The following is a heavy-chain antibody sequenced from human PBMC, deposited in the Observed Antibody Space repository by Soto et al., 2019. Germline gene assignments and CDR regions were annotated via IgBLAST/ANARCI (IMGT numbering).Heavy chain of an antibody. V-gene: IGHV1-3*05. J-gene: IGHJ6*02. CDR2: INVGNGNT. Sequence: QVQLVQSGAEEKKPGASVKVSCKASGYNFASYTIHWVRQAPGQRLEWMGWINVGNGNTKHSQKFQGRVTLTGDTSASADYMEVSSLRSEDTAVYYCARDRITLVRGVLDYYYGMDVWGQGTTVTVSS. CDR1: GYNFASYT. CDR3: ARDRITLVRGVLDYYYGMDV. D-gene: IGHD3-10*01.